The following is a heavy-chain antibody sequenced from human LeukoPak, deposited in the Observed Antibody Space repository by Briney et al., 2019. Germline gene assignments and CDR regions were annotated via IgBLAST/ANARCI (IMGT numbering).Heavy chain of an antibody. Sequence: PGGSLRLSCTASGFTFSTYGMHWVRQAPGKGLEWVTLISYDGSTKYYSDSVKGRFTLSRDNSKNTLYLQMNSLRAEDTAVYYCAKGYCSSTSCLKTDWGQGALVTVSS. CDR1: GFTFSTYG. J-gene: IGHJ4*02. V-gene: IGHV3-30*18. CDR3: AKGYCSSTSCLKTD. D-gene: IGHD2-2*01. CDR2: ISYDGSTK.